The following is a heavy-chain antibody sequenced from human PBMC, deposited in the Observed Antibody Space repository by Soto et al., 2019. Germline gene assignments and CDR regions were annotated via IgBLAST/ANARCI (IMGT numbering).Heavy chain of an antibody. CDR3: ARDPDRYSGSQLDY. Sequence: QVQLVESGGGVVQPGRYLRLSCAASGFTFSSYGMHWVRQAPGKGLEWVAVIWYDGSNKYYADSVKGRFTISRDNSKNTLYLQMNSLRAEDTAVYYCARDPDRYSGSQLDYWGQGTLVTVSS. CDR1: GFTFSSYG. V-gene: IGHV3-33*01. D-gene: IGHD1-26*01. J-gene: IGHJ4*02. CDR2: IWYDGSNK.